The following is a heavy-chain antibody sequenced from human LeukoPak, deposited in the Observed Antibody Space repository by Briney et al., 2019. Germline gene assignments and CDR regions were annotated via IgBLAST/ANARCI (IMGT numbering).Heavy chain of an antibody. Sequence: ASVKVSCKASGYTFIGYYMHWVRQAPGQGLEWMGCINPNSGGTHYAQRFQGRVTMTGDTSISTAYMELSRLRSDDTAVYYCAREPRPNCSSTSCYLSWFDPWGQGTLVTVSS. D-gene: IGHD2-2*01. CDR1: GYTFIGYY. CDR3: AREPRPNCSSTSCYLSWFDP. V-gene: IGHV1-2*02. J-gene: IGHJ5*02. CDR2: INPNSGGT.